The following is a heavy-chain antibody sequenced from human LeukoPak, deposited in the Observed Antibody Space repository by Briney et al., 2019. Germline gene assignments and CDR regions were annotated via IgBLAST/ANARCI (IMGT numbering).Heavy chain of an antibody. J-gene: IGHJ4*02. CDR1: GFTFSDYY. D-gene: IGHD2-15*01. CDR2: ISGSGGNT. CDR3: AKQRSEVVVAATNY. V-gene: IGHV3-23*01. Sequence: PGGSLRLSCAASGFTFSDYYMSWIRQAPGKGLEWVSAISGSGGNTYYADSVKGRFTISRDNSQNTLYLQMNSLRAEDTAVYYCAKQRSEVVVAATNYWGQGTLVTASS.